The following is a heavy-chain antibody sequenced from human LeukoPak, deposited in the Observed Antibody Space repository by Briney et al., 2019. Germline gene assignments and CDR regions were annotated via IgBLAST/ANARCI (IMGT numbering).Heavy chain of an antibody. CDR3: ARVAGYCSSTSNCYSEY. Sequence: PGGSLRLSCAASGFTFSIYTMNWVRQAPGKGLEWVSSISSSSSNIYYADSVKGRFTISRDNAKNSLYLQMNSLRAEDTAVYYCARVAGYCSSTSNCYSEYWGQGTLVTVSS. CDR1: GFTFSIYT. J-gene: IGHJ4*02. V-gene: IGHV3-21*01. CDR2: ISSSSSNI. D-gene: IGHD2-2*01.